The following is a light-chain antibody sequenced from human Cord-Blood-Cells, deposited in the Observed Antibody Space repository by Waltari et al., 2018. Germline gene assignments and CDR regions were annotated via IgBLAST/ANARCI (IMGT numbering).Light chain of an antibody. J-gene: IGKJ3*01. CDR1: QSVLYSSNNKHY. CDR3: QQYYSTPPFT. V-gene: IGKV4-1*01. CDR2: CAS. Sequence: DIVMTQSPESLAVSLGERATINCKSSQSVLYSSNNKHYLAWYQQEPGQPPKLLIYCASTRESGVPDRFSGSGSGSDFTLTISSLQAEDVAVYYCQQYYSTPPFTFGPGTKVDIK.